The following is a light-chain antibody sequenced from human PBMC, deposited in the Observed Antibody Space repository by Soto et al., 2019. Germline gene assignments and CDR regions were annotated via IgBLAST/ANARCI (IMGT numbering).Light chain of an antibody. CDR2: GAF. CDR3: QQYNDWPLT. Sequence: EIVMTQSPVTLSVSPGEGATLSCRASLSVSSNLAWYQEKPGQAPSLLIYGAFTRATGIPARFSGTGSGTEFTLTISSLQSEDIALYYCQQYNDWPLTFGQGTKVDI. CDR1: LSVSSN. J-gene: IGKJ1*01. V-gene: IGKV3-15*01.